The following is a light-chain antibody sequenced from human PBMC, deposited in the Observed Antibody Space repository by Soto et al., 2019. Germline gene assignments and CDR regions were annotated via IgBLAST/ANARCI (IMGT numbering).Light chain of an antibody. V-gene: IGKV3-11*01. CDR3: QPRSNPPPVIT. CDR2: DAS. J-gene: IGKJ3*01. Sequence: LCFMDNQSVTTFLAWYRQKPGQAPRLLIYDASDRATGVPARFSGGGSGTDLTLTNSSLQPSHLACYYGQPRSNPPPVITYGRGTKLDI. CDR1: QSVTTF.